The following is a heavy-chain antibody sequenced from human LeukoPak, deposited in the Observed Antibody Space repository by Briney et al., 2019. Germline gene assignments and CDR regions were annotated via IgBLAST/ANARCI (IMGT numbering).Heavy chain of an antibody. CDR3: AKDIDGYSYGYYGMDV. Sequence: GGSLRLSCAASGFTFDDYAMHWVRQAPGKGLEWVSGISWNSGSIGYADSVKGRFTISRDNAKNSLYLQMNSLRAEDTALYYCAKDIDGYSYGYYGMDVWGQGTTVTVSS. CDR1: GFTFDDYA. J-gene: IGHJ6*02. CDR2: ISWNSGSI. V-gene: IGHV3-9*01. D-gene: IGHD5-18*01.